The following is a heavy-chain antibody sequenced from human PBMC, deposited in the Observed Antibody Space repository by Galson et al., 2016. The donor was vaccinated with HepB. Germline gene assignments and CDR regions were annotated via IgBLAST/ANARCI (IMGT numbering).Heavy chain of an antibody. CDR3: ARFYGVLGYFDY. CDR1: GGSISSGGFY. Sequence: TLSLTCTVSGGSISSGGFYWSWIRQHPGKGLEWIGYIYNSGSAYHNPSLKSRLIISVDTSKNQLSLKLSSVTAADTAVYYCARFYGVLGYFDYWGQGTLVTVSA. V-gene: IGHV4-31*03. CDR2: IYNSGSA. J-gene: IGHJ4*02. D-gene: IGHD4-17*01.